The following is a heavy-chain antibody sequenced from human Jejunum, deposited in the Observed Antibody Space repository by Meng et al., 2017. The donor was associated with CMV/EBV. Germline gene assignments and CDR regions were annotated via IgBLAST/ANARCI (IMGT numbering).Heavy chain of an antibody. Sequence: VHLVLSGSVLMPPGASVNVSCRPSGYTFTRYAIKWVRQAPGQGPDWMGWIDPNTGNPTYDQGFTGRFVFSLDTSVSTAYLQINSLRADDTAVYYCARDSPLDGYSLLDYWGQGTLVTVSS. V-gene: IGHV7-4-1*02. CDR3: ARDSPLDGYSLLDY. CDR2: IDPNTGNP. CDR1: GYTFTRYA. D-gene: IGHD5-24*01. J-gene: IGHJ4*02.